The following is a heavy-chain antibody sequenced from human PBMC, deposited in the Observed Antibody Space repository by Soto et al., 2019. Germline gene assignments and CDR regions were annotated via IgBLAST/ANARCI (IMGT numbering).Heavy chain of an antibody. V-gene: IGHV4-59*01. Sequence: PSETLSLTCTVSGGSISSYYWSWIRQPPGKGLEWIGYIYYSGSTNYNPSLKSRVTISVDTSKNQFSLKLSSVTAADTAVYYCARDRGSGYDSRGCDYWGRVTLVTVS. J-gene: IGHJ4*02. CDR2: IYYSGST. CDR3: ARDRGSGYDSRGCDY. CDR1: GGSISSYY. D-gene: IGHD5-12*01.